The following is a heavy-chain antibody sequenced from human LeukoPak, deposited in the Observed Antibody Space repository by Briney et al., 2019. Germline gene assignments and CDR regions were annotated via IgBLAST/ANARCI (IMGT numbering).Heavy chain of an antibody. D-gene: IGHD3-9*01. J-gene: IGHJ4*02. V-gene: IGHV1-46*01. Sequence: ASVKVSCKTAGYRFTNNYMHWVRQAPGQGLEWMGIINPSGGNTSYAQKFQGRVTVTRDTSTSTVYMELSGLRSEDTAVYFCARDQGLTGYFDYWGQGTLVTVSS. CDR3: ARDQGLTGYFDY. CDR2: INPSGGNT. CDR1: GYRFTNNY.